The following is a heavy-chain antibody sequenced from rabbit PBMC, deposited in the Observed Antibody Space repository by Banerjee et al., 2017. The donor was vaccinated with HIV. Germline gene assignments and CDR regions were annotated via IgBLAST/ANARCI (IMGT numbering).Heavy chain of an antibody. CDR2: IYAGNSGNT. J-gene: IGHJ4*01. V-gene: IGHV1S40*01. CDR1: GFSFSSSYY. CDR3: ARDVLDPGYAYNL. D-gene: IGHD6-1*01. Sequence: EESGGDLVKPGASLTLTCTASGFSFSSSYYMCWVRQAPGKGLEWIACIYAGNSGNTYYANWAKGRFAISKNSSTTVTLQMTSLTAADTATYFCARDVLDPGYAYNLWGPGTLVTVS.